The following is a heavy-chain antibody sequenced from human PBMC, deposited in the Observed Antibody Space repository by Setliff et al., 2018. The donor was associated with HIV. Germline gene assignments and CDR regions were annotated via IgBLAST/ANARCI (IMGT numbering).Heavy chain of an antibody. CDR1: GYTFTSYG. CDR2: ISTYNGNT. V-gene: IGHV1-18*01. CDR3: ARDREAGDWYFDL. Sequence: ASVKVSCKASGYTFTSYGISWVRQAPGQGLEWMGWISTYNGNTNYAQKLQGRVTMTTDTSTSTAHMELRSLRSDDTAVYCCARDREAGDWYFDLWGRGTLVTVSS. D-gene: IGHD6-13*01. J-gene: IGHJ2*01.